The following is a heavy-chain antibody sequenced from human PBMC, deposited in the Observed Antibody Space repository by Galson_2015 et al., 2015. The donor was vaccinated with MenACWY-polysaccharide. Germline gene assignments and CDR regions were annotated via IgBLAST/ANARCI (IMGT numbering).Heavy chain of an antibody. CDR1: GYTFSNYA. V-gene: IGHV1-3*01. J-gene: IGHJ4*02. CDR2: INGGDGKS. Sequence: SVKVSCKAFGYTFSNYAMHWVRQAPGQRLEWLGWINGGDGKSKYSQNFQDRITLTRDTSASTVSMELSSLRSEDTAVYYCARTEAGVLRLGYWGQGTLVTVSS. CDR3: ARTEAGVLRLGY. D-gene: IGHD6-19*01.